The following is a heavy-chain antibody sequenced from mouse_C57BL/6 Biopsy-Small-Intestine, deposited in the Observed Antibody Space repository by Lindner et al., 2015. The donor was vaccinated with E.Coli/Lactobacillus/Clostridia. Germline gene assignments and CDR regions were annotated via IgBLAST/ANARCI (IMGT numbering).Heavy chain of an antibody. CDR3: AREGPVAGTVFDS. Sequence: SVKVSCKASGYTFTGYYIHWVRQAPGQGLEWMGRINPNSAVTKYAQKYQDRVIMTRDTSISTAYMELSSLTSDDTAVYYCAREGPVAGTVFDSWGQGTLVTVSS. V-gene: IGHV1-72*04. J-gene: IGHJ4*01. D-gene: IGHD1-3*01. CDR1: GYTFTGYY. CDR2: INPNSAVT.